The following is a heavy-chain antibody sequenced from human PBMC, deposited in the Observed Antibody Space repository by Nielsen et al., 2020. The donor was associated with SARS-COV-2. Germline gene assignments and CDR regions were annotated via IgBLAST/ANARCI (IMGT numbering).Heavy chain of an antibody. V-gene: IGHV3-7*01. CDR3: ARGLDIVVVPSSGAFDI. J-gene: IGHJ3*02. D-gene: IGHD2-2*01. CDR1: GFTFSSYW. Sequence: GESLKISCAASGFTFSSYWMSWVRQAPGKGLEWVANIKQDGSEKYYVDSVKGRFTISRDNAKNSLYLQMNSLRAEDTAVYYCARGLDIVVVPSSGAFDIWGQGTMVTVSS. CDR2: IKQDGSEK.